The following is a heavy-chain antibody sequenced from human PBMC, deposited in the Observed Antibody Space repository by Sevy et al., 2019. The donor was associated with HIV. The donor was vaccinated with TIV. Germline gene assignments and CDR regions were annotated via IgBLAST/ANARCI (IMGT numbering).Heavy chain of an antibody. V-gene: IGHV3-23*01. D-gene: IGHD3-9*01. CDR3: AKGPNYDILTGPPQGYYFDY. CDR1: GFTFSSYA. Sequence: GGSLRLSCAASGFTFSSYAMSWVRQAPGKGLEWVSAISGSGGSTYYADSVKGPFTISRDNSKNTLYLQMNRLRAEDTAVYYCAKGPNYDILTGPPQGYYFDYWGQGTLVTVSS. CDR2: ISGSGGST. J-gene: IGHJ4*02.